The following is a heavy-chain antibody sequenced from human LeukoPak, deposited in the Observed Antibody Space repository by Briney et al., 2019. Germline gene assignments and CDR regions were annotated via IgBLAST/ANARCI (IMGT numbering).Heavy chain of an antibody. CDR2: INHSGST. CDR1: GGSFSGYY. V-gene: IGHV4-34*01. J-gene: IGHJ4*02. CDR3: ARLHDGYRYGADY. Sequence: SEALPLTCAVYGGSFSGYYWSWIRPPPAKGLEWIGEINHSGSTNYNPSLKSRVTISADTSKNQFSLKLSSVTAADTAVYYCARLHDGYRYGADYWGQGTLVTAS. D-gene: IGHD5-18*01.